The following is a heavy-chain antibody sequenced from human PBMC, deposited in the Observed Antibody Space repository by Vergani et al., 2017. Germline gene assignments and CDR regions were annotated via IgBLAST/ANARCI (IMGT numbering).Heavy chain of an antibody. CDR2: ISYDGSNK. J-gene: IGHJ6*03. CDR1: GFTFSSYA. V-gene: IGHV3-30-3*01. CDR3: ARSESHYYYYMDV. Sequence: QVQLVESGGGVVQPGRSLRLSCAASGFTFSSYAMHWVRQAPGKGLEWVAVISYDGSNKYYADSVKGRFTISRDNSNNTLYLQMNSLRAEDTAVYYCARSESHYYYYMDVWGKGTTVTVSS.